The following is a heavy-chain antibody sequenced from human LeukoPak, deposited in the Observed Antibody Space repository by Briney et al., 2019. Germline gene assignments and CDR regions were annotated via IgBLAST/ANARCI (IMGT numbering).Heavy chain of an antibody. Sequence: PGGSLRLSCAASGFTFSSYSMNWVRQAPGKGLEWVSSISSSSSYIYYADSVKGRFTVSRDNAKNSLYLQMNSLRAEDTAVYYCASSITASFGYMDVWGKGTTVTVSS. D-gene: IGHD6-6*01. CDR3: ASSITASFGYMDV. CDR1: GFTFSSYS. J-gene: IGHJ6*03. CDR2: ISSSSSYI. V-gene: IGHV3-21*01.